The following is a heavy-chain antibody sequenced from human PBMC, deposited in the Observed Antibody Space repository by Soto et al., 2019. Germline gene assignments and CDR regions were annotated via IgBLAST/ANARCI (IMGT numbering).Heavy chain of an antibody. D-gene: IGHD2-21*01. Sequence: SETLSLTSTVSGGYISSYYWSWIRQPPGKGLEWIGYIYYSGSTNYNPSLKSRVTISVDTSKNQFSLKLSSVTAADTAVYYCARSTLIGWFDPWGQGTLVTVSS. CDR2: IYYSGST. CDR1: GGYISSYY. J-gene: IGHJ5*02. V-gene: IGHV4-59*01. CDR3: ARSTLIGWFDP.